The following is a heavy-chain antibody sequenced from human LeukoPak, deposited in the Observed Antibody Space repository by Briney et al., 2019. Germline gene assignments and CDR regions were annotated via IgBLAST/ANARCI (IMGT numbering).Heavy chain of an antibody. V-gene: IGHV1-18*01. CDR2: ISAYNGNT. J-gene: IGHJ6*03. D-gene: IGHD2-2*01. Sequence: ASVKVSCKASGYTFTGYYMHWVRQAPGQGLEWMGWISAYNGNTKYAQKFQGRVTMTTDTTTSTAYMELRSLRSDDTAVYYCARGGSPIYYYYMDVWGKGTTVTISS. CDR3: ARGGSPIYYYYMDV. CDR1: GYTFTGYY.